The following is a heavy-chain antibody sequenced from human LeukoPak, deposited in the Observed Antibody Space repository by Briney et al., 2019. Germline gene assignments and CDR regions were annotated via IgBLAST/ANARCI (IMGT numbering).Heavy chain of an antibody. Sequence: GGSLRLSCAASGFTFSSYAMSWVRQAPGKGLEWVSSISGSGGSTYYADSVKGRFTISRDNSKNTLYLQMNSLRAEDTAVYYCAKDQAPYYYDSSLDYFDYWGQGTLVTVSS. CDR2: ISGSGGST. V-gene: IGHV3-23*01. CDR3: AKDQAPYYYDSSLDYFDY. J-gene: IGHJ4*02. D-gene: IGHD3-22*01. CDR1: GFTFSSYA.